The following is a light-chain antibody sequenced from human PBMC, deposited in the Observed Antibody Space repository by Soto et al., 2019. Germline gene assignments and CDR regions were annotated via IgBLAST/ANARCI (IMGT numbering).Light chain of an antibody. V-gene: IGLV2-14*01. J-gene: IGLJ2*01. CDR2: EVS. CDR1: SSDVGGYKY. CDR3: ISYTTSSTFV. Sequence: QSALTQPASVSGSPGQSITISCTGTSSDVGGYKYVSWYQHYPGKAPKLMIYEVSNRPSGVSNRFAGSKAGNAASLTISGLQAEDEDDYYCISYTTSSTFVFGGGTQLTVL.